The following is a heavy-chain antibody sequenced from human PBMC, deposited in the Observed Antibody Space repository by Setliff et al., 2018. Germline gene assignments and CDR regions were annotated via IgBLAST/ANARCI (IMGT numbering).Heavy chain of an antibody. CDR1: GYTFTSYG. CDR3: ATGGQINYNFWSGYGVDYYMDV. Sequence: GASVKVSCKASGYTFTSYGISWVRQAPGQGLEWMGIINPSGGSTSYAQKFQGRVTMTRDTSTSTVYMELRSLRSDDTAVYYCATGGQINYNFWSGYGVDYYMDVWGKGTTVTVSS. D-gene: IGHD3-3*01. V-gene: IGHV1-46*01. CDR2: INPSGGST. J-gene: IGHJ6*03.